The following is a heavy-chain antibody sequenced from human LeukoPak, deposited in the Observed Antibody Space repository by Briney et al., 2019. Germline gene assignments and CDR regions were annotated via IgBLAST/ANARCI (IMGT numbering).Heavy chain of an antibody. Sequence: PSETLSLTCTVSGGSISGYYWSWIRQPPGKGLEWIGYIYYSGSTNYNPSLKSRVTISVDTSKNQFSLKLSSVTAADTAVYYCARGALEAFDIWGQGTMVTVSS. CDR1: GGSISGYY. CDR3: ARGALEAFDI. CDR2: IYYSGST. J-gene: IGHJ3*02. V-gene: IGHV4-59*01.